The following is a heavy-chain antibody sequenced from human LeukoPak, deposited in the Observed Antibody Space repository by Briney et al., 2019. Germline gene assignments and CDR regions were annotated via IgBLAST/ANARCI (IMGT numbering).Heavy chain of an antibody. D-gene: IGHD5-18*01. CDR1: GGSISGYY. V-gene: IGHV4-59*01. J-gene: IGHJ6*01. CDR2: IYYSGST. CDR3: ARMTTMATEYYYYDYGMDV. Sequence: KPSGTLSLTCTVSGGSISGYYWSWFRQPPGKGLEWIWYIYYSGSTNYNPSLKSRLTISGDPSNNQFSLKLSSVTAADTDVYYCARMTTMATEYYYYDYGMDVWGQGTTVTVSS.